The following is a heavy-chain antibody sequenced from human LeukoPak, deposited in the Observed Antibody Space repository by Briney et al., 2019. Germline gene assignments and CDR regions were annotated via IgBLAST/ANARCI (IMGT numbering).Heavy chain of an antibody. D-gene: IGHD6-19*01. CDR2: IIPIFGTA. CDR3: ASYSSGWYEFDY. CDR1: GGTFSSYA. V-gene: IGHV1-69*05. Sequence: PVKVSCKASGGTFSSYAISWVRQAPGQGLEWMGGIIPIFGTANYAQKFQGRVTITTDESTSTAYMELSSLRPEDTAVYYCASYSSGWYEFDYWGQGTLVTVSS. J-gene: IGHJ4*02.